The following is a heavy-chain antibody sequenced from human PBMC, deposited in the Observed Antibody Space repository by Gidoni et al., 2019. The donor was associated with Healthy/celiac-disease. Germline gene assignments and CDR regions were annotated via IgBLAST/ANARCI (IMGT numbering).Heavy chain of an antibody. CDR1: GGSVSSGSYY. D-gene: IGHD3-22*01. V-gene: IGHV4-61*01. J-gene: IGHJ5*02. CDR2: IYYSGST. Sequence: QVQLQESGPGLVKPSETLSLTCTVSGGSVSSGSYYWSWIRQPPGKGLEWIGYIYYSGSTNYNPSLKSRVTISVDTSKNQFSLKLSSVTAADTAVYYCARAEDYYDSSGYCNWFDPWGQGTLVTVSS. CDR3: ARAEDYYDSSGYCNWFDP.